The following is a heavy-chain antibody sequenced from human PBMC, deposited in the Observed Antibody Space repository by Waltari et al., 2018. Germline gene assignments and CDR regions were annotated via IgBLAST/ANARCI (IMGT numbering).Heavy chain of an antibody. D-gene: IGHD2-15*01. Sequence: QLRLPESGPGLVKHSGTLPLTCVVSGDAMSGTSWWSWLRQSPDKGLEWIGQVHRNGRTNYNPSLASRATVSLDSSMNQFSLRILSATAAYTAVYYCARDLGRGLFLDSWGQGTLVTVSP. V-gene: IGHV4-4*02. CDR3: ARDLGRGLFLDS. CDR2: VHRNGRT. CDR1: GDAMSGTSW. J-gene: IGHJ4*02.